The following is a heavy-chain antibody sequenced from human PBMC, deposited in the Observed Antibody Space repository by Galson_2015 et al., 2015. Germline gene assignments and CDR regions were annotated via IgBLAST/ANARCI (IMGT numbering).Heavy chain of an antibody. CDR3: ARDEGWFDP. CDR1: GLTFSSYW. Sequence: SLRLSCAASGLTFSSYWMSWVRQAPGKGLEWVANIKQDGSEKYYVDSVKGRFTISRDNGKNSLYLQMNSLRAEDTAVYYCARDEGWFDPWGQGTLVTVSS. V-gene: IGHV3-7*01. CDR2: IKQDGSEK. J-gene: IGHJ5*02.